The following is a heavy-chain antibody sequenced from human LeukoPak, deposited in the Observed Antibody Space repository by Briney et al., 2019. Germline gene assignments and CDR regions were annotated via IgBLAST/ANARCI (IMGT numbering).Heavy chain of an antibody. CDR2: ITGSGGGT. D-gene: IGHD3-9*01. CDR1: GFTFSNYA. V-gene: IGHV3-23*01. CDR3: AKWRDYDVLTGYYDPDY. J-gene: IGHJ4*02. Sequence: GASLSLSCAACGFTFSNYAMSWVRQPPGKGLEWVSAITGSGGGTYYADSVKGRFTISRDNSKHTLYLQMNSLRAEDTAVYYCAKWRDYDVLTGYYDPDYWGQGTPVTVSS.